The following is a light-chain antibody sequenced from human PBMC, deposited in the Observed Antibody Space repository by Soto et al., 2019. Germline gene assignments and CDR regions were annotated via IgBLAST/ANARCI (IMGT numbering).Light chain of an antibody. CDR3: QVWDSSNVV. V-gene: IGLV3-9*01. J-gene: IGLJ2*01. Sequence: SYELTQPLSVSVALGQTARITCGGNNIGRKDVHSYQQKSGQAPVLVIYRDINRPSGIPERFSGSNSGNTATLTISRAQAGDGADYYCQVWDSSNVVFGGGTKLTVL. CDR1: NIGRKD. CDR2: RDI.